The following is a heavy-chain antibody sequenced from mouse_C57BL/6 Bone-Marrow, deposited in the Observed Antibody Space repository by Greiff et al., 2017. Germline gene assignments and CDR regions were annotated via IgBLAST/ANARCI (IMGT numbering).Heavy chain of an antibody. V-gene: IGHV5-6*01. CDR2: ISSGGSYT. CDR1: GFTFSSYG. Sequence: EVMLVESGGDLVKPGGSLKLSCAASGFTFSSYGMSWVRQTPDKRLEWVATISSGGSYTYYPASVKGRFTISRDNAKNTLYLQMSSLKSEDTAMYYCARQDYGSSYDWFAYWGQGTLVTVSA. D-gene: IGHD1-1*01. CDR3: ARQDYGSSYDWFAY. J-gene: IGHJ3*01.